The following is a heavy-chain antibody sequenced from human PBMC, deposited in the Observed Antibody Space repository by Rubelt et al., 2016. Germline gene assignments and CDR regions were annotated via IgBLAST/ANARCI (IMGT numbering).Heavy chain of an antibody. CDR1: GFTFDDYT. Sequence: GGVVVQPGGSLRLSCAASGFTFDDYTMHWVRQAPGKGLEWVSLISWDGGSTYYADSVKGRFTISRDNSKNSLYLQMNSLRTEDTALYYCAKEGHDIVVVGGLDYWGQGTLVTVSS. J-gene: IGHJ4*02. CDR2: ISWDGGST. CDR3: AKEGHDIVVVGGLDY. D-gene: IGHD2-2*01. V-gene: IGHV3-43*01.